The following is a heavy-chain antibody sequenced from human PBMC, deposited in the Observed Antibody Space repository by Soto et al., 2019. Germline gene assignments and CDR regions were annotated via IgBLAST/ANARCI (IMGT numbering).Heavy chain of an antibody. CDR3: ARKVPGSTSRPDYWYFDL. CDR1: GFTFINYP. V-gene: IGHV3-23*01. D-gene: IGHD3-10*01. CDR2: ISGGGDAP. Sequence: EVQLLESGGGLVQPGGSLRLSCAGSGFTFINYPMNWVRQAPGKGLEWVSTISGGGDAPFFADSVRGRFTTSRDNSKNTVTLQMNNLGVDDTAVYFCARKVPGSTSRPDYWYFDLWGRGTLVTVSS. J-gene: IGHJ2*01.